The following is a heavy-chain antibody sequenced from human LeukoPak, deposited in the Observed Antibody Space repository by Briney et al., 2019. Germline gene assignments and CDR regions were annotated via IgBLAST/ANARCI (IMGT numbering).Heavy chain of an antibody. Sequence: SETLSLTCAVYGGSFSGYYWSWIRQPPGKGLEWIGEINHSGSTNYNPSLKSRVTISVDTSKNQFSLKLSSVTAADTAVYYCASGEWLSNFDYWGQGTLVTVSS. CDR3: ASGEWLSNFDY. J-gene: IGHJ4*02. CDR2: INHSGST. D-gene: IGHD3-3*01. CDR1: GGSFSGYY. V-gene: IGHV4-34*01.